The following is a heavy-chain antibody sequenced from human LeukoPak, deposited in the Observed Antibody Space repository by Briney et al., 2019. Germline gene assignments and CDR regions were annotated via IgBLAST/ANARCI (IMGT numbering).Heavy chain of an antibody. CDR2: IYYSGTT. J-gene: IGHJ5*02. D-gene: IGHD5-18*01. Sequence: SETLSLTCTVSGGSISSSSYYWGWIRQPPGKGLEWIGSIYYSGTTHYSPSLESRVTISVDTSKNQFSLKLASVNAADTAIYYCAKGAGGFSYYNRFDPWGQGTLVTVSS. CDR3: AKGAGGFSYYNRFDP. CDR1: GGSISSSSYY. V-gene: IGHV4-39*07.